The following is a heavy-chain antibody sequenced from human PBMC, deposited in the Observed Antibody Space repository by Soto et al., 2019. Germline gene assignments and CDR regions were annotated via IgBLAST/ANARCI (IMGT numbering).Heavy chain of an antibody. J-gene: IGHJ4*02. Sequence: QVQLVHSGAEVKKPGSSVKVSCKASGGTFSSYTISCVRQAPGQGLEWMGRIIPILGIANDAQKCQGRVTLTADTSTGTAYMEPSSLRSEDTAVYYSAREGPSENSSSFLWGQRTLVTVSS. V-gene: IGHV1-69*02. D-gene: IGHD6-6*01. CDR1: GGTFSSYT. CDR3: AREGPSENSSSFL. CDR2: IIPILGIA.